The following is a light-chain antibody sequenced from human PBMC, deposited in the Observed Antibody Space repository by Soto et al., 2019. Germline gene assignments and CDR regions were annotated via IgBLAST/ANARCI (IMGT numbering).Light chain of an antibody. CDR2: GAS. Sequence: EIVMSQSPASLSVSPGERATLSCRASQSVRSDVAWYQHKAGQAPRLLIYGASTRAIGIPARFSGSGSGTEFPLTITSLQSEDFGVYYCQQYNIWPPLTFGGGTKVEFK. CDR1: QSVRSD. V-gene: IGKV3-15*01. J-gene: IGKJ4*01. CDR3: QQYNIWPPLT.